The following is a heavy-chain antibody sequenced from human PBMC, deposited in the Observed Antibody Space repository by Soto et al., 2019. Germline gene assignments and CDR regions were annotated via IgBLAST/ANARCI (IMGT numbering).Heavy chain of an antibody. V-gene: IGHV1-69*13. Sequence: SSVKVSCKASGGTFSSYAISWVRQAPGQGLECMGGIIPIFGTANYAQKFQGRVTITADESTSTAYMELSSLRSEDTAVYYGATGATAYYFDYWGQGTMVTVSS. CDR2: IIPIFGTA. D-gene: IGHD5-12*01. J-gene: IGHJ4*02. CDR1: GGTFSSYA. CDR3: ATGATAYYFDY.